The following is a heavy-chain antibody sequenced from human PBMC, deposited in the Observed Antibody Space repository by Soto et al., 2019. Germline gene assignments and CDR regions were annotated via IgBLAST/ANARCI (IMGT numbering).Heavy chain of an antibody. V-gene: IGHV1-8*01. J-gene: IGHJ3*02. D-gene: IGHD6-6*01. Sequence: AAVKVSCKASGYTFTSCDINWVRQATGQGLEWMGWMNPNSGNTGYAQKFQGRVTMTRNTSISTAYMELSSLRSEDTAVYYCARGLGIAARRRAFDIWGQGTMVTVSS. CDR1: GYTFTSCD. CDR3: ARGLGIAARRRAFDI. CDR2: MNPNSGNT.